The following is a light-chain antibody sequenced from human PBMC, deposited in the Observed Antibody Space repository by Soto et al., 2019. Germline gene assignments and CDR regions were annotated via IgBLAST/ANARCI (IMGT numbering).Light chain of an antibody. CDR1: SSDVGGYNS. CDR2: DVN. J-gene: IGLJ2*01. CDR3: SSYTSSGTLI. Sequence: QSALTQPASVSGPPGQSITISCIGTSSDVGGYNSVSWYQQHPGKAPKFILYDVNTLPSGVSNRFSGSKSGNTASLTISGLQAEDEADYYCSSYTSSGTLIFGGGTKLTVL. V-gene: IGLV2-14*01.